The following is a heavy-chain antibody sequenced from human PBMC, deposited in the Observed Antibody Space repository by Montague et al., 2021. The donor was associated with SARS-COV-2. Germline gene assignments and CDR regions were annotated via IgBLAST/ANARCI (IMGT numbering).Heavy chain of an antibody. CDR1: GGSISSGNYY. J-gene: IGHJ6*02. Sequence: TLSLTCTVSGGSISSGNYYWSWIRQPAGKGLEWIGRIYTSGSTNYNPSLKSRVTISVDTSKNQFSLKLSSVTAADTAVYYCASVGVGTMVRGVIPAYYYYGMDVWGQGTTVTVSS. CDR3: ASVGVGTMVRGVIPAYYYYGMDV. CDR2: IYTSGST. V-gene: IGHV4-61*02. D-gene: IGHD3-10*01.